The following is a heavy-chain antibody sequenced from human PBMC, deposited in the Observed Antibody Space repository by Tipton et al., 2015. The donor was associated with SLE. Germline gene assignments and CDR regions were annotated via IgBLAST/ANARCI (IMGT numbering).Heavy chain of an antibody. CDR1: GGSISSGGYS. CDR3: ARHDGQWDAFDI. D-gene: IGHD6-19*01. Sequence: TLSLTCAVSGGSISSGGYSWNWIRQPPGKGLEWIGYIYYSGSTNYNPSLKSRVTILVDTSKNQFSLKLSSVTAADTAVYYCARHDGQWDAFDIWGQGTMVTVSS. CDR2: IYYSGST. V-gene: IGHV4-30-2*01. J-gene: IGHJ3*02.